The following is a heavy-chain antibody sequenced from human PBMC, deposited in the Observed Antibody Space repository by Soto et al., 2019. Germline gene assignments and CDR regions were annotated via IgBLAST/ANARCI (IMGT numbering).Heavy chain of an antibody. J-gene: IGHJ3*02. Sequence: ASVKVSCTASGFTFTSSAMQWVRQARGQRLEWIGWIVVGSGNTNYAQKFQERVTITRDMSTSTAYMELSSLRSEDTAVYYCAADWYYYDSSGSPGAFDIWGQGTMVTVSS. V-gene: IGHV1-58*02. CDR3: AADWYYYDSSGSPGAFDI. CDR1: GFTFTSSA. D-gene: IGHD3-22*01. CDR2: IVVGSGNT.